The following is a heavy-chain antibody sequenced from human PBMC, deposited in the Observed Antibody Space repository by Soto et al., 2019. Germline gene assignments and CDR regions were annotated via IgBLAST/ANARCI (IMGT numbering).Heavy chain of an antibody. D-gene: IGHD6-6*01. CDR2: INHSGST. CDR3: ARWDSSPYYFDY. V-gene: IGHV4-34*01. CDR1: GGSFSGYY. J-gene: IGHJ4*02. Sequence: QVQLQQWGAGLLKPSETLSLTCAVYGGSFSGYYWSWIRQPPGKGLEWIGEINHSGSTNYNPSLKSRVTISVDTSKNQFSLKLSSVTAADTAVYYCARWDSSPYYFDYWGQGTLVTVSS.